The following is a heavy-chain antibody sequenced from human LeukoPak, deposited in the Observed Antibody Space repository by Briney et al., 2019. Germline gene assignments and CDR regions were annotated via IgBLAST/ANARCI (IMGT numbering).Heavy chain of an antibody. CDR1: GFTFSSYW. V-gene: IGHV3-7*01. CDR2: IEQDGSEK. Sequence: GGSLRLSCAASGFTFSSYWMSWVRQAPGKGLEWVANIEQDGSEKYYVDSVKGRFTISRDNAKNSLYLQMNSLRAEDTAVYYCARDPSVLRYFDWLLTPFLFDYWGQGTLVTVSS. CDR3: ARDPSVLRYFDWLLTPFLFDY. D-gene: IGHD3-9*01. J-gene: IGHJ4*02.